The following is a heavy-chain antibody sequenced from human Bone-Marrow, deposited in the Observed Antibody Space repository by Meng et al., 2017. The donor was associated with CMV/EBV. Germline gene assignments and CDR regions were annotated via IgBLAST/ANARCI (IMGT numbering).Heavy chain of an antibody. CDR3: ARAPFKHCSSTSCYPDGMDV. CDR2: IIPIFGTA. V-gene: IGHV1-69*05. Sequence: SVKVSCKAFGYTFNNYGLSWVRQAPGQGLEWMGGIIPIFGTANYAQKFQGRVTITTDESTSTAYMELSSLRSEDTAVYYCARAPFKHCSSTSCYPDGMDVWGQGTTVTVSS. D-gene: IGHD2-2*01. J-gene: IGHJ6*02. CDR1: GYTFNNYG.